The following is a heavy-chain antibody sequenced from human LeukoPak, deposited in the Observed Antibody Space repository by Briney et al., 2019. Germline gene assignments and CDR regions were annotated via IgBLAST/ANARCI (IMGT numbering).Heavy chain of an antibody. D-gene: IGHD6-19*01. V-gene: IGHV3-21*01. CDR3: AREGLGSSGWLDAFDI. CDR2: ISSSSSYI. J-gene: IGHJ3*02. CDR1: GFTFSRYE. Sequence: PGGSLRLSCAASGFTFSRYEMNWVRQAPGKGLEWVSSISSSSSYIYYADSVKGRFTISRDNAKNSLYLQMNSLRAEDTAVYYCAREGLGSSGWLDAFDIWGQGTMVTVSS.